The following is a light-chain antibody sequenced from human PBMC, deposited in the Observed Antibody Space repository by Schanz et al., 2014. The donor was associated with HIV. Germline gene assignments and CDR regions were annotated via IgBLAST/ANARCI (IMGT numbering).Light chain of an antibody. V-gene: IGLV2-8*01. CDR3: SSYAGTNNLVL. CDR2: GVS. J-gene: IGLJ2*01. CDR1: SSDVGDYNF. Sequence: QSALTQPASVSGSPGQSITISCTGTSSDVGDYNFVSWYQQHPGKAPKLIVYGVSERPSGVPDRFSGSKSGNTASLTVSGLQAEDEADYYCSSYAGTNNLVLFAGGTKLTVL.